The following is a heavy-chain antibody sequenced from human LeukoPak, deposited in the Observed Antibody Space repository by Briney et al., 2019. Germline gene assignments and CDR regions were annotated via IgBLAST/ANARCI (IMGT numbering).Heavy chain of an antibody. Sequence: GESLKISCKGSGYSFTSYWIGWVRQMPGKGLEWMGIIYPGDSVTRYSPSIQGQVTISADKSIGTAYLQWSSLKASDTAMYYCARLNGVMGIYYFDYWGQGTLVTVSS. CDR1: GYSFTSYW. CDR3: ARLNGVMGIYYFDY. J-gene: IGHJ4*02. CDR2: IYPGDSVT. D-gene: IGHD2-8*01. V-gene: IGHV5-51*01.